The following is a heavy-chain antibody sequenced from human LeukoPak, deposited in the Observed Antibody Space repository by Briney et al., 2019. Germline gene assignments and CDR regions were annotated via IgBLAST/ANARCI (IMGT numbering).Heavy chain of an antibody. Sequence: SVKVSCKASRGAFSSYTISWVRQAPGQGLEWMGRIIPILGIANYAQKFQGRVTITADKSTSTAYMELSSLRSEDTAVYYCASGVYDSSGYSDFDYWGQGTLVTVSS. J-gene: IGHJ4*02. V-gene: IGHV1-69*02. CDR1: RGAFSSYT. CDR3: ASGVYDSSGYSDFDY. D-gene: IGHD3-22*01. CDR2: IIPILGIA.